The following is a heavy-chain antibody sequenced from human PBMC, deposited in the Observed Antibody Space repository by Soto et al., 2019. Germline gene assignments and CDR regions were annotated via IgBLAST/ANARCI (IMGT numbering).Heavy chain of an antibody. D-gene: IGHD2-15*01. CDR3: ARDGLQSGYGMDV. J-gene: IGHJ6*02. CDR2: IYYSGST. V-gene: IGHV4-31*03. Sequence: PSETLSLTCTVSGVSISSGGYYWSWIRQHPGKGLEWIGYIYYSGSTYYNPSLKSRVTISVDTSKNQFSLKLSSVTAADTAVYYCARDGLQSGYGMDVWGQGTTVTVSS. CDR1: GVSISSGGYY.